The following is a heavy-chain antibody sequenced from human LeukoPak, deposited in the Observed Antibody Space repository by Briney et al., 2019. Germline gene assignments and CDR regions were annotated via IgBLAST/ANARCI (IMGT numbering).Heavy chain of an antibody. V-gene: IGHV1-69*05. CDR1: GGTFSSYA. J-gene: IGHJ4*02. CDR3: ARAPPRTEYYFDY. D-gene: IGHD1-1*01. CDR2: VIPLFGTA. Sequence: SVKVSCKASGGTFSSYAISWVRQAPGQGLEWMGGVIPLFGTAEYAQKSQGRVTITTDESSTTAYMELSSLRSEDTAVYYCARAPPRTEYYFDYWGQGTLVTVSS.